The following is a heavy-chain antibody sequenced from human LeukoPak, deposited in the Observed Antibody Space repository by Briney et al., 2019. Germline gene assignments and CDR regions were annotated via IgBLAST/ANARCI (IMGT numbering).Heavy chain of an antibody. CDR2: ISYDGSNK. Sequence: SAVSLTLSCAASGFTFSSYAMHRLRQAQGKGLEWVAVISYDGSNKYYADSVKGRFTISRDNSKNTLYLQMNSLRAEDTAVYYCAKDPDLYYYDSSGYYYVWGQGTLVTVSS. CDR1: GFTFSSYA. D-gene: IGHD3-22*01. J-gene: IGHJ4*02. V-gene: IGHV3-30*18. CDR3: AKDPDLYYYDSSGYYYV.